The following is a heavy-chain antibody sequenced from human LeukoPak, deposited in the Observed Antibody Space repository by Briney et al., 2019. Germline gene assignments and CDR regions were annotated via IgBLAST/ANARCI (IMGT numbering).Heavy chain of an antibody. Sequence: ASVTVSCKASGYTFTSYDINWVRQATGQGLEWMGWMNPNSGNTGYAQKFQGRVTMTRNTSISTAYMELSSLRSEDTAVYYCARGSRGYSYGYYYYYMDVWGKGTTVTVSS. J-gene: IGHJ6*03. V-gene: IGHV1-8*01. CDR1: GYTFTSYD. CDR3: ARGSRGYSYGYYYYYMDV. CDR2: MNPNSGNT. D-gene: IGHD5-18*01.